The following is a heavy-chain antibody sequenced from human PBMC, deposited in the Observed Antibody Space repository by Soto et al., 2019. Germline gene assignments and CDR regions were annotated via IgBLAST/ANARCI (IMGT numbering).Heavy chain of an antibody. Sequence: PGCSPTIACAACGLTLNSSGMHGVRQAPGKGXXXVAVIWYDGSNKYYADSVKGRXTISXXXXXXXLXLXXXSLRAEDTAVYYCARGPDIVVVVAAPEGYGMXXXXQGTTVTVSS. J-gene: IGHJ6*02. CDR3: ARGPDIVVVVAAPEGYGMXX. V-gene: IGHV3-33*01. CDR2: IWYDGSNK. CDR1: GLTLNSSG. D-gene: IGHD2-15*01.